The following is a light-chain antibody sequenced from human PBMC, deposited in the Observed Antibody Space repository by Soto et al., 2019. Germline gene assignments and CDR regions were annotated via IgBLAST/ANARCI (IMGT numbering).Light chain of an antibody. V-gene: IGKV3-20*01. CDR3: QHHGT. CDR1: QTVSITY. CDR2: GAS. Sequence: VLTHSPGTLSLSPGEIATLSCRASQTVSITYLTWYQQKPGQAPRLLIFGASKRATGIPDRFSGSGSGTDFTLTISRLEPEDFAVYYCQHHGTFGQGTKVDIK. J-gene: IGKJ1*01.